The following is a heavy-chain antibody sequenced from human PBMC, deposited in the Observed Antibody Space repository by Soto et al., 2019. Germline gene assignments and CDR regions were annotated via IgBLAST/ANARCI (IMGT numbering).Heavy chain of an antibody. J-gene: IGHJ5*02. CDR2: IYYSGST. CDR1: GGSISSGGYY. CDR3: ARELLAAAGLRCFDP. D-gene: IGHD6-13*01. Sequence: SETLSLTCTVSGGSISSGGYYWSWLRQHTGKGLEWIGYIYYSGSTYYNPSLKSRVTISVDTSKNQFSLKLSSVTAADTAVYYCARELLAAAGLRCFDPWFQGTLVTVSS. V-gene: IGHV4-31*03.